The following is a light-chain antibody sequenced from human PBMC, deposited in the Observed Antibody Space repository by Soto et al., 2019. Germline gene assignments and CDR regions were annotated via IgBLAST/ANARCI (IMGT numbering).Light chain of an antibody. CDR2: DVS. CDR1: SSDVGGYNY. J-gene: IGLJ2*01. Sequence: QSALTQPASVSGSPGQSITISCTGTSSDVGGYNYVSWYQQHPGKAPKLMIYDVSNRPSGVSNRFSGSKSGNTASLTISGLQAEDEAVYYCSSYTSISTHVVYGGGTKLTVL. V-gene: IGLV2-14*01. CDR3: SSYTSISTHVV.